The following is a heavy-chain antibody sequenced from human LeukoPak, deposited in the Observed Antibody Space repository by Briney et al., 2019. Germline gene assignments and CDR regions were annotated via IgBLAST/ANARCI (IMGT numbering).Heavy chain of an antibody. J-gene: IGHJ4*02. Sequence: GGSLRLSCAASGFTFSSYSMNWVRQAPGEGLGWVSYISSSSSYIYYADSVKGRFTISRDNAKNSLYLQMNSLRAEDTAVYYCARDLAVAGTEDGYWGQGTLVTVSS. V-gene: IGHV3-21*05. CDR1: GFTFSSYS. CDR2: ISSSSSYI. D-gene: IGHD6-19*01. CDR3: ARDLAVAGTEDGY.